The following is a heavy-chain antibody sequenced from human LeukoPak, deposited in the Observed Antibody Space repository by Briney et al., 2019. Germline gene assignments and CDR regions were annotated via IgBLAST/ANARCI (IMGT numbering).Heavy chain of an antibody. D-gene: IGHD3-22*01. J-gene: IGHJ4*02. CDR2: ISSSGSTI. V-gene: IGHV3-11*01. Sequence: GGSLRHSCAASGFTFSDYYMSWIRQAPGKGLEWVSYISSSGSTIYYADSVKGRFTISRDNAKNSLYLQMNSLRAEDTAVYYCARVKYYYDSSGYFRFYFDYWGQGTLVTVSS. CDR1: GFTFSDYY. CDR3: ARVKYYYDSSGYFRFYFDY.